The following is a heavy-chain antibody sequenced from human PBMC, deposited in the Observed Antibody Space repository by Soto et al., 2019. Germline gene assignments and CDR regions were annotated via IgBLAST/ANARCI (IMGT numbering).Heavy chain of an antibody. D-gene: IGHD6-19*01. J-gene: IGHJ4*02. V-gene: IGHV1-18*01. CDR3: ARDTLIAVTGLLRN. CDR2: ISAYNDKT. Sequence: QVQLVQSGAEVKKPGASVKVSCKTSGYPFTSYGINWVRQAPGQGPEWMGWISAYNDKTIYTQKFQGRVTMTTDTSTSTAYMELRRLRSDDTDVYYCARDTLIAVTGLLRNWGQGTLVTVSS. CDR1: GYPFTSYG.